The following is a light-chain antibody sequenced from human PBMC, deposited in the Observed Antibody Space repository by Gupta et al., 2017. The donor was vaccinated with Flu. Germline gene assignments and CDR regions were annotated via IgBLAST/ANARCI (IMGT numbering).Light chain of an antibody. CDR2: EDS. J-gene: IGLJ3*02. Sequence: SHALPHPPSVSLSPGQTARITCPGDAVPQQYAYWFQQKPGQAPVVLIFEDSERPSGIPERFSGSNSGTTAPLTISGVQAEDEADYYCQSEDITGSYRVFGGGTKLTVL. V-gene: IGLV3-25*02. CDR3: QSEDITGSYRV. CDR1: AVPQQY.